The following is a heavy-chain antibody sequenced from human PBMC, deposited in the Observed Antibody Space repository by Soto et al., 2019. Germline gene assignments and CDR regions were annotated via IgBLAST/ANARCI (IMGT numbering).Heavy chain of an antibody. CDR1: GGTFDDFI. J-gene: IGHJ6*02. CDR3: ARNGTYRRSLSQYLGMDV. Sequence: QVQLVQSGAEVKEPGSSVKVSCKASGGTFDDFIMNWVRQTPGQGLEWMGGIVPMFGTAPYAEKFKGRVTISATGSTRIAYMELTSLRSEDTAVYYCARNGTYRRSLSQYLGMDVWGQGTTVTVS. D-gene: IGHD2-2*01. CDR2: IVPMFGTA. V-gene: IGHV1-69*01.